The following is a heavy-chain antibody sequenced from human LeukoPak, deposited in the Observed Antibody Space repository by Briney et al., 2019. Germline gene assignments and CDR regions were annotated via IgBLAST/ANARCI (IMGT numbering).Heavy chain of an antibody. CDR2: IGTRSNPI. CDR1: GFTFSDFY. J-gene: IGHJ4*02. CDR3: AREARGSGRDFDY. D-gene: IGHD1-26*01. V-gene: IGHV3-11*01. Sequence: GGSLRLSCAASGFTFSDFYMPWIRQAPGMGLEWISYIGTRSNPIYYADSVKGRFTISRDDAKNSLYLQMNSLRDEDTAVYFCAREARGSGRDFDYWGQGTLVTVSS.